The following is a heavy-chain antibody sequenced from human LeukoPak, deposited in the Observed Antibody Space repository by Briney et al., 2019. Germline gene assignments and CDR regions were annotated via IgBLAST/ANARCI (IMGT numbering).Heavy chain of an antibody. V-gene: IGHV3-53*01. J-gene: IGHJ6*02. CDR2: IYSGGST. CDR3: ARDYYYHGMGV. CDR1: GFTFSSYA. Sequence: GGSLRLSCAASGFTFSSYAMTWVRQAPGKGLEWVSIIYSGGSTYYADSVKGRFTISRDNSKNTLYLQMNSLRAEDTAVYYCARDYYYHGMGVWGQGTTVTVSS.